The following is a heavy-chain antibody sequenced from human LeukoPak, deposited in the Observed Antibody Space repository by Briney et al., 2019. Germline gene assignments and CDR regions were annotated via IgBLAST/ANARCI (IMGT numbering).Heavy chain of an antibody. Sequence: ASVKVSCKASGYTFTGYGISWVRQAPGQGLEWMGWISAYNGNTNYAQKLQGRVTMTTDTSTSTAYMELRSLRSDDTAVYYCARDSRSTVTTYYYYGMDVWGQGTTVTVSS. CDR1: GYTFTGYG. V-gene: IGHV1-18*01. CDR3: ARDSRSTVTTYYYYGMDV. J-gene: IGHJ6*02. D-gene: IGHD4-11*01. CDR2: ISAYNGNT.